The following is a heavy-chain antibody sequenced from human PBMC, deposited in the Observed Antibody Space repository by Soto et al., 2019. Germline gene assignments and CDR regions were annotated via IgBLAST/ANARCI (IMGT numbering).Heavy chain of an antibody. J-gene: IGHJ3*02. CDR1: GFTFSSYA. D-gene: IGHD6-13*01. V-gene: IGHV3-23*04. Sequence: VQLVESGGGVVQPGGSLRLSCAASGFTFSSYALNWVRQAPGKGLEWVSGSTGSGAGTFYADSVKGRFAISRDNSRKTLYLQMNSLRVEDTAIYYCARETHSSSRGAFDIWGQGTMVTVSS. CDR2: STGSGAGT. CDR3: ARETHSSSRGAFDI.